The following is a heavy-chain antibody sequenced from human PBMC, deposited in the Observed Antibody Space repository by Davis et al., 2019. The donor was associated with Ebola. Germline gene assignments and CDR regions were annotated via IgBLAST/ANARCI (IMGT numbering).Heavy chain of an antibody. J-gene: IGHJ4*02. CDR2: INAHSGGT. Sequence: ASVKVSCKASGYTFTGYYMHWVRQAPGQGLEWMGWINAHSGGTNYAQKFQGRVTMTRDTSISTAYMELSRLRSDDTAVFYCATEGFWSGYYPRALDYWGQGTLVTVSS. CDR3: ATEGFWSGYYPRALDY. CDR1: GYTFTGYY. V-gene: IGHV1-2*02. D-gene: IGHD3-3*01.